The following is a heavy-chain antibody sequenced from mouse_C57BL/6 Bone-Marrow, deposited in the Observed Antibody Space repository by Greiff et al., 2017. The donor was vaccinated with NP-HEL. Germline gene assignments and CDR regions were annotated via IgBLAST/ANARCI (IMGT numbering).Heavy chain of an antibody. J-gene: IGHJ2*01. CDR1: GFTFSDYY. CDR2: INYDGSST. Sequence: EVKLVESEGGLVQPGSSMKLSCTASGFTFSDYYMAWVRQVPEKGLEWVANINYDGSSTYYLDSLKSRFIISRDNAKNILYLQMSSLKSEDTATYYCAREVTTVYFDYWGQGTTLTVSS. CDR3: AREVTTVYFDY. D-gene: IGHD1-1*01. V-gene: IGHV5-16*01.